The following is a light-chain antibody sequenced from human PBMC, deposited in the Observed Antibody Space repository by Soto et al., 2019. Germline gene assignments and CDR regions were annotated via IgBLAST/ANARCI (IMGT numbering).Light chain of an antibody. CDR2: LGS. CDR1: QSLLYSNGYNY. J-gene: IGKJ3*01. V-gene: IGKV2-28*01. CDR3: MQARHIPFT. Sequence: DVVMTQSPLSLPVTPGEPASISCRSSQSLLYSNGYNYLDWYLQKPGQSPQLLIYLGSNRASGVPDRVSGSGSGTDFTLKISRVEPEDVGVYYCMQARHIPFTFGPGTKVDIK.